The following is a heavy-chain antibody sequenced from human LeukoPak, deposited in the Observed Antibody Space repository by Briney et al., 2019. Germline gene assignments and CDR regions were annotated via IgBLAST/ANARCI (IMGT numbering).Heavy chain of an antibody. CDR3: ARSPITMVRGVTAANDY. CDR1: GGSISSSPYY. J-gene: IGHJ4*02. D-gene: IGHD3-10*01. Sequence: SETLSLTCTVSGGSISSSPYYWGWIRQPPGKGLEWIGSIYYNGSTHYNPSLKSRVTISVDTSKNQFSLKLSSVTAADTAVYYCARSPITMVRGVTAANDYWGQGTLVTVSS. V-gene: IGHV4-39*01. CDR2: IYYNGST.